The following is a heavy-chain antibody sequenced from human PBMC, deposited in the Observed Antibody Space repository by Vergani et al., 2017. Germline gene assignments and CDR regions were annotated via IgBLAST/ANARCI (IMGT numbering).Heavy chain of an antibody. V-gene: IGHV3-30-3*01. CDR2: ISYDGSNK. CDR1: GFTFSSYA. J-gene: IGHJ6*03. Sequence: VQLVESGGVVVQPGRSLRLSCAASGFTFSSYAMHWVRQAPGKGLEWVAVISYDGSNKYYADSVKGRFTISRDNSKNTLYLQMNSLRAEDTAVYYCARVAIVATEGYYYYYMDVWGKGTTVTVSS. D-gene: IGHD5-12*01. CDR3: ARVAIVATEGYYYYYMDV.